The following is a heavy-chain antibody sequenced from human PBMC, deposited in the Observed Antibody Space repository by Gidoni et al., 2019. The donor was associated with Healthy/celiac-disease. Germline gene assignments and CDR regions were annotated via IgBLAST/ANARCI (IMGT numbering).Heavy chain of an antibody. CDR1: GSTFSSYS. Sequence: EVQLVESGGGLVKPGGSLRLSCAASGSTFSSYSMNGVRQAPGKGLEWVSSISSSSSYIYYADSVKGRFTISRDNAKNSLYLQMNSLRAEDTAVYYCARAAPHCSSTSCYWMDVWGQGTTVTVSS. V-gene: IGHV3-21*01. J-gene: IGHJ6*02. CDR3: ARAAPHCSSTSCYWMDV. D-gene: IGHD2-2*01. CDR2: ISSSSSYI.